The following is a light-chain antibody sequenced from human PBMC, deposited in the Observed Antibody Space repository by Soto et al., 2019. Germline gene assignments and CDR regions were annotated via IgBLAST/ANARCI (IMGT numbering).Light chain of an antibody. J-gene: IGKJ1*01. CDR2: GAS. CDR3: QQYGRS. V-gene: IGKV3-20*01. Sequence: EIVLTQSPGTLSLSPGERATLFCRASQSVGSSYVAWYQQKPGQAPRVLIYGASSRATGIPDRFSGSGSGTDFSLTISRLEPEDFAVYYCQQYGRSFGQGTK. CDR1: QSVGSSY.